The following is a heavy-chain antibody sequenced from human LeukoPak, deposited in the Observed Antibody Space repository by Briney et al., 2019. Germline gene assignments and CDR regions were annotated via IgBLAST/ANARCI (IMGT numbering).Heavy chain of an antibody. CDR2: IIPIFGTA. D-gene: IGHD6-19*01. Sequence: SVKVSCKASGGTFSSYAISWVRQAPGQGLEWMGGIIPIFGTANYAQKFQGRVTITADESTSTAYMELSSLRSEDTAVYYCARATPSSSGWLGVAEWGQGTLVTVSS. CDR3: ARATPSSSGWLGVAE. J-gene: IGHJ4*02. CDR1: GGTFSSYA. V-gene: IGHV1-69*13.